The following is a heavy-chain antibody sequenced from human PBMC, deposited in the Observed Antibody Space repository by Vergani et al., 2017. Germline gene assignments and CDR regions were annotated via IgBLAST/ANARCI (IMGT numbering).Heavy chain of an antibody. J-gene: IGHJ6*02. CDR3: ARRTVEDYYYGMDV. Sequence: QVQLQESGPGLVKPSQTLSLTCTVSGGSISSSSYYWGWIRQPPGKGLEWIGSIYYSGSTYYNPSLKSRVTISVDTSKNQFSLKLSSVTAADTAVYYCARRTVEDYYYGMDVWGQGTTVTVSS. CDR1: GGSISSSSYY. V-gene: IGHV4-39*01. CDR2: IYYSGST. D-gene: IGHD3/OR15-3a*01.